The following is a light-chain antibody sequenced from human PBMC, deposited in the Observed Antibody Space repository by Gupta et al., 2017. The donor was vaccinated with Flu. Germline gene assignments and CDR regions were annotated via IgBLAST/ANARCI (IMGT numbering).Light chain of an antibody. CDR2: EDN. J-gene: IGLJ2*01. Sequence: NFMLTQPHSVSESPGKTVTIYCTRSSGSIASYYVQWYQQRPGSAPTTAIYEDNQRPSGVPDRFSGSIDSSSNSASLIISGLKTEDEADYYCQSCDSSNHVVFGGGTKLTVL. CDR1: SGSIASYY. CDR3: QSCDSSNHVV. V-gene: IGLV6-57*03.